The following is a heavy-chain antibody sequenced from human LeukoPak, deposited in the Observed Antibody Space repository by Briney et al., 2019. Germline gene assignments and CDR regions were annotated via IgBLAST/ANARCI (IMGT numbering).Heavy chain of an antibody. Sequence: SETLSLICTVSGASISSYYCSWIRQPPGMGLEWIGYVPNTGSPNYNPSLNSRVTISLDTSKSQFSLKLSSVTAADTAVYYCAKGAVKGGMDVWGQGTTVTVSS. CDR1: GASISSYY. CDR2: VPNTGSP. V-gene: IGHV4-59*01. CDR3: AKGAVKGGMDV. J-gene: IGHJ6*02. D-gene: IGHD6-19*01.